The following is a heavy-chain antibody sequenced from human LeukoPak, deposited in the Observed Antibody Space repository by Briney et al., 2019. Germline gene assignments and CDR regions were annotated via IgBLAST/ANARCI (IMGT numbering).Heavy chain of an antibody. CDR3: ARDFGFYFDY. D-gene: IGHD3-16*01. J-gene: IGHJ4*02. CDR2: IRSGGSSI. V-gene: IGHV3-48*02. Sequence: GGSLRLSCAASGFTFSSYSMNWVRQAPGKGLEWVSYIRSGGSSIYYADSVKGRFTISRDNAKNSLYLQMNSLRDEDTAVYYCARDFGFYFDYWGQGTLVTVSS. CDR1: GFTFSSYS.